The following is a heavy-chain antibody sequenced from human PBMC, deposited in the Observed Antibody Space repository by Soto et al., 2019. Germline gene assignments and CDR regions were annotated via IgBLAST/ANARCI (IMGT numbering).Heavy chain of an antibody. CDR2: ISSSGSTI. D-gene: IGHD3-22*01. CDR1: GFTFSDYY. Sequence: KPGGSLRLSCAASGFTFSDYYMSWIRQAPGKGLEWVSYISSSGSTIYYADSVKGRFTISRDNAKNSLYLQMNSLRAEDTAVYYCARDPPLSSDYYYYGMDVWGQGTTVTVSS. V-gene: IGHV3-11*01. CDR3: ARDPPLSSDYYYYGMDV. J-gene: IGHJ6*02.